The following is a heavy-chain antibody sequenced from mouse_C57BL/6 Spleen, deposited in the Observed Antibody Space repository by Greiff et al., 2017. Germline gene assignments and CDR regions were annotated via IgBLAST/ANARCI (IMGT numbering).Heavy chain of an antibody. J-gene: IGHJ4*01. V-gene: IGHV14-1*01. CDR2: IDPEDGDT. Sequence: EVQLQESGAELVRPGASVKLSCTASGFNIKDYYMHWVKQRPEQGLEWIGRIDPEDGDTEYAPKFQGKATMTADTSSNTAYLQLSSLTSEDTAVYYCTDYGSRGGYAMDYWGQGTSVTVSS. D-gene: IGHD1-1*01. CDR3: TDYGSRGGYAMDY. CDR1: GFNIKDYY.